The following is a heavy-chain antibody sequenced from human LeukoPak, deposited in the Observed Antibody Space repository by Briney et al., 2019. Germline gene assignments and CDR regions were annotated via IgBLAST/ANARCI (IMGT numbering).Heavy chain of an antibody. Sequence: PSETLSLTCTVSGGSISSYYWSWIRQPPGKGLEWIGYIYYSGSTNYNPSLKSRVTISVDTSKNQFSLKLSSVTVADTALYYCARGKARTYYFDYWGQGTLVTVSS. CDR1: GGSISSYY. CDR3: ARGKARTYYFDY. CDR2: IYYSGST. J-gene: IGHJ4*02. V-gene: IGHV4-59*01. D-gene: IGHD6-6*01.